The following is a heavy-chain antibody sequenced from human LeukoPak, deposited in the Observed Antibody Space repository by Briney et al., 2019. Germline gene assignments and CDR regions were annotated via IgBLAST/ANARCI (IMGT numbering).Heavy chain of an antibody. V-gene: IGHV4-34*01. Sequence: SSETLSLTRAVYGGSSSGYYWSWIRQPPGKGLEWIGEINHSGSTNYNPSLKSRVTISVDTSKNQFSLKLSSVTAADTAVYYCARGRYCGGGSCYVDYWGQGTLVTVSS. J-gene: IGHJ4*02. CDR2: INHSGST. CDR1: GGSSSGYY. D-gene: IGHD2-15*01. CDR3: ARGRYCGGGSCYVDY.